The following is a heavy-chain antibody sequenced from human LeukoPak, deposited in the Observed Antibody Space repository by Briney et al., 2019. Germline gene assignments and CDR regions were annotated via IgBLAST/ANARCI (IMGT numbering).Heavy chain of an antibody. D-gene: IGHD1-7*01. CDR3: ANLGKTTGTPEGYYYCCMDV. Sequence: ASVKVSCMVSGYTLTELSMDWVRQPPGKGREWMGGFDTEGGETIYAQKFQGRATMHDDTSTDTAYIEVSSLRADDTTVYYCANLGKTTGTPEGYYYCCMDVWGKGTTVTVPS. V-gene: IGHV1-24*01. CDR2: FDTEGGET. J-gene: IGHJ6*03. CDR1: GYTLTELS.